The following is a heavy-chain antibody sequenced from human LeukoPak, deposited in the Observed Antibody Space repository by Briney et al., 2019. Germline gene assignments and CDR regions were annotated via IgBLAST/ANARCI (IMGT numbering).Heavy chain of an antibody. Sequence: ASVKVSCKASGYTFTSYDINWVRQATGQGLEWMGWMNPNSGNTGYAQKFQGRVTMTRDTSTSTVYMELSSLRSEDTAVYYCAREGDVDTAMVENYYYYMDVWGKGTTVTVSS. CDR2: MNPNSGNT. CDR1: GYTFTSYD. CDR3: AREGDVDTAMVENYYYYMDV. J-gene: IGHJ6*03. D-gene: IGHD5-18*01. V-gene: IGHV1-8*01.